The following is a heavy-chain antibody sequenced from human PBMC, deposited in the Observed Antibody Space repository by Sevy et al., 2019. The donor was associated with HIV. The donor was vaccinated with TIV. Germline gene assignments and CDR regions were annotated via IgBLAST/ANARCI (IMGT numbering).Heavy chain of an antibody. Sequence: SETLSLTCTVSGDSIGTYYWSRIRQPPRKGLEWIGYINYIGSTKYTPSLKSRVTISVDTSKNRFSLKLTSMTAADTAVYYCARHGYCGGDCYFDYWGQGTLVTVSS. CDR3: ARHGYCGGDCYFDY. CDR1: GDSIGTYY. D-gene: IGHD2-21*02. V-gene: IGHV4-59*08. J-gene: IGHJ4*02. CDR2: INYIGST.